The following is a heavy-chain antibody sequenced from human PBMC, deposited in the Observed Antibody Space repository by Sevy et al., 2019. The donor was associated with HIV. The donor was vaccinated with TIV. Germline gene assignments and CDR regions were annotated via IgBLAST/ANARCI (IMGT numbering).Heavy chain of an antibody. Sequence: GGSLRLSCAASGFTFDDYTMHWVRQAPGKGLEWVSLISWDGGSTYYADSVKGRFTISRDNSKNSLYLQMNSLRTEDTALYYCAKDGGCGEYFQHWGQGTLVTVSS. V-gene: IGHV3-43*01. CDR1: GFTFDDYT. CDR2: ISWDGGST. J-gene: IGHJ1*01. CDR3: AKDGGCGEYFQH. D-gene: IGHD2-21*01.